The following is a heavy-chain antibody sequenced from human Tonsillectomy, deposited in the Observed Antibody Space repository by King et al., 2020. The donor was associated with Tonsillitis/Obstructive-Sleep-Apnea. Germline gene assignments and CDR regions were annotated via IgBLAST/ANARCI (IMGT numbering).Heavy chain of an antibody. CDR1: GFTFSSYA. CDR2: ISGSGGNT. V-gene: IGHV3-23*04. CDR3: AKKDHYDFWSGLKYFDL. J-gene: IGHJ2*01. D-gene: IGHD3-3*01. Sequence: EVQLVQSGGGLVQPGGSLRLSCAASGFTFSSYAMSWVRQAPGKGLEWVSGISGSGGNTYYADSVKGRFTISRDNSKNTLYLQMNSLRAEDTAVYYCAKKDHYDFWSGLKYFDLWGRGTLVTVSS.